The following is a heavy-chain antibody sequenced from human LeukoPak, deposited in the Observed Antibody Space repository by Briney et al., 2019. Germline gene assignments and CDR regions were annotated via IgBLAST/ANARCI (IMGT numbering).Heavy chain of an antibody. CDR2: IYYSGST. CDR1: GGSISSYY. Sequence: SETLSLTCTVSGGSISSYYWSWIRQHPGKGLEWIGYIYYSGSTYYNPSLKSRVTISVDTSKNQFSLKLSSVTAADTAVYYCAREKIGDGNWFDPWGQGTLVTVSS. CDR3: AREKIGDGNWFDP. D-gene: IGHD3-16*01. V-gene: IGHV4-59*06. J-gene: IGHJ5*02.